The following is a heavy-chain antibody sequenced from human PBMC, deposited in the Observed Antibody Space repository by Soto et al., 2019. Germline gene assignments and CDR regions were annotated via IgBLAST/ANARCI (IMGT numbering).Heavy chain of an antibody. V-gene: IGHV4-39*01. Sequence: SETLSLTCTVSGGSISSSSYYWGWIRQPPGKGLEWIGSIYYSGSTYYNPSLKSRVTISVDTSKNRFSLKLSSVTAADTAVYYCIVSSERYGSGSWGQGTLVTVS. CDR2: IYYSGST. D-gene: IGHD3-10*01. J-gene: IGHJ4*02. CDR1: GGSISSSSYY. CDR3: IVSSERYGSGS.